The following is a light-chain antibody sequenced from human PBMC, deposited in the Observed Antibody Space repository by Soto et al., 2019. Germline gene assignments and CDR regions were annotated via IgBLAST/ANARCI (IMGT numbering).Light chain of an antibody. CDR1: GSNIGSNT. Sequence: QSVLTQPPSASGTPGQRVTISCSGSGSNIGSNTVNWYQQLPGTAPKLLIYSNNQRPSAVPDRFSGSKSGTSASLAISGLQSEDEADYYCAAWDDSLNGYVFGTGTKVTVL. CDR2: SNN. CDR3: AAWDDSLNGYV. J-gene: IGLJ1*01. V-gene: IGLV1-44*01.